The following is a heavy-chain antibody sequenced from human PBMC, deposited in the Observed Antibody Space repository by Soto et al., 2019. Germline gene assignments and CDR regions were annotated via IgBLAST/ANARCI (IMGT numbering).Heavy chain of an antibody. D-gene: IGHD6-19*01. V-gene: IGHV4-30-2*05. CDR2: IYYSGST. Sequence: PSETLSLTCAVSGGSISSGGYSCSWIRQPPGKGLEWIGYIYYSGSTYYNPSLKSRVTISVDTSKNQFSLKLSSLTAADTAVYYCAQQWLYGRLDYWGQGTLVTVS. J-gene: IGHJ4*02. CDR3: AQQWLYGRLDY. CDR1: GGSISSGGYS.